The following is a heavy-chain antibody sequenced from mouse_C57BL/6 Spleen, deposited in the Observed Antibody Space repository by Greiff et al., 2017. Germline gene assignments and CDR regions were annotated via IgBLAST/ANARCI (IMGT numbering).Heavy chain of an antibody. D-gene: IGHD1-1*01. V-gene: IGHV1-61*01. Sequence: QVQLQQPGAELVRPGSSVKLSRKASGYTFTSYWMDWVKQRPGQGLEWIGNIYPSDSETHYNQKFKDKATLTVDKSSSTAYMQLSSLTSEDSAVYYCARAPYYYGSSYGFAYWGQGTLVTVSA. CDR2: IYPSDSET. J-gene: IGHJ3*01. CDR1: GYTFTSYW. CDR3: ARAPYYYGSSYGFAY.